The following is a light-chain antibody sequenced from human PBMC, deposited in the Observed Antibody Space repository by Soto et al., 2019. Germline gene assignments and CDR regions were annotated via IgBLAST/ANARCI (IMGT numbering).Light chain of an antibody. CDR3: QQYYSYPRT. Sequence: DIQMTQSPSSLSASVGDRVTITCQASQNINNYLNWYQQKPGRAPKLLIYDASTLQSGVPSRFSGSGSGTDFTLTISCLQSEDFATYYCQQYYSYPRTFGQGTNVDIK. CDR2: DAS. CDR1: QNINNY. V-gene: IGKV1-16*01. J-gene: IGKJ1*01.